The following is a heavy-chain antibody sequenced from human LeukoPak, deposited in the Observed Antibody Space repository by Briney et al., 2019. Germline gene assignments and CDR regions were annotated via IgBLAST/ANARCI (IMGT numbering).Heavy chain of an antibody. CDR1: GFTFSDYY. D-gene: IGHD3-10*01. Sequence: SGGSLRLSCAASGFTFSDYYMSWIRQAPGKGLEWVSYVSGSGTSIHYADSVKGRFSISRDNAKNSLFLQMNSLRAEDTAVYYCARDRGVAVSDFWGQGTLVSVSS. CDR3: ARDRGVAVSDF. CDR2: VSGSGTSI. V-gene: IGHV3-11*01. J-gene: IGHJ4*02.